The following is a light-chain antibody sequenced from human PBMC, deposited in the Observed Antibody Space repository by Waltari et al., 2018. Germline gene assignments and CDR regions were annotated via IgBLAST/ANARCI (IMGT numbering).Light chain of an antibody. V-gene: IGLV2-14*03. Sequence: ALTPPAFVFWSPGQSDPLSCPGTSTDVGGYNYVPWFQQPPGKAPNPLFYEVRNRPSRVSNLFSGSKSGNTASLTISGLQAEDEADYYCSSYTSSSTQVFGTGTKVTVL. CDR1: STDVGGYNY. J-gene: IGLJ1*01. CDR2: EVR. CDR3: SSYTSSSTQV.